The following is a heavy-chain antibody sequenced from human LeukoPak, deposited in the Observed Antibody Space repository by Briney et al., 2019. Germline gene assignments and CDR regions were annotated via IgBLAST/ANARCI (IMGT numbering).Heavy chain of an antibody. Sequence: SETQSLTCRVSGGSMSNYYWSWIRQPPGKGLEWIGYVYSSGSTNYNSSLKSRVTISVDTSKNQFSLRLSSVTAADTAVYYCARRTGYYDGFDYWGQGTLVTVSS. V-gene: IGHV4-59*01. J-gene: IGHJ4*02. D-gene: IGHD3/OR15-3a*01. CDR2: VYSSGST. CDR1: GGSMSNYY. CDR3: ARRTGYYDGFDY.